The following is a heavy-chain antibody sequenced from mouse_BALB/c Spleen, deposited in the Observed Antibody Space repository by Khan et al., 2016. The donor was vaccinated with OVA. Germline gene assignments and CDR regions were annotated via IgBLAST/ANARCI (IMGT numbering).Heavy chain of an antibody. V-gene: IGHV5-9-1*01. CDR2: ISSAATYT. D-gene: IGHD1-1*02. CDR3: ANGYYGWFAY. Sequence: EVELVESGGGLVEPGRSLKLSCAASGFTFSTFVMSWVRQTPEKRLEWVATISSAATYTYYPDSVKGRFTISRDNAKNTMYLQMDSLRSEDTAIYYCANGYYGWFAYWGQGTLVTVSA. J-gene: IGHJ3*01. CDR1: GFTFSTFV.